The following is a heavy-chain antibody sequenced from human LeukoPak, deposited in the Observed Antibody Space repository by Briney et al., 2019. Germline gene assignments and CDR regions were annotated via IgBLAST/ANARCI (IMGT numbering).Heavy chain of an antibody. J-gene: IGHJ4*02. CDR1: GLTFSSHW. CDR3: ARGAGYNYPYYFDY. Sequence: PGGSLRLSCAASGLTFSSHWMHWVRQAPGKGLVWVSRITNDGSSTTYADSVKGRFTTSRDNAKNTLYLQMNSLRAEDTAVYYCARGAGYNYPYYFDYWGQGTLVTVSS. V-gene: IGHV3-74*01. D-gene: IGHD5-24*01. CDR2: ITNDGSST.